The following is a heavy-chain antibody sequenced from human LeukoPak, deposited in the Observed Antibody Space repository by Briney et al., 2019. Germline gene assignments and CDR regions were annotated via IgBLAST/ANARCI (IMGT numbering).Heavy chain of an antibody. CDR2: ISYDGSNK. V-gene: IGHV3-30*04. CDR1: GFTFSSYA. Sequence: GGSLRLSCATSGFTFSSYAMHWVRQAPGKGLEWVAVISYDGSNKYYADSVKGRFTISRDNSKNTLYLQMNSLRAEDTAVYYCARIAAAGTGYWGQGTLVTVSS. CDR3: ARIAAAGTGY. D-gene: IGHD6-13*01. J-gene: IGHJ4*02.